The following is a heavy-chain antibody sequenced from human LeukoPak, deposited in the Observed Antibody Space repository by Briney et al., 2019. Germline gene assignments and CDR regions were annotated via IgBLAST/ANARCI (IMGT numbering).Heavy chain of an antibody. J-gene: IGHJ4*02. D-gene: IGHD2-15*01. CDR1: GYTFTSYD. V-gene: IGHV1-8*01. CDR2: MNPNSGNT. Sequence: ASVKVSCKASGYTFTSYDINWVRQATGQGLEWMGWMNPNSGNTGYAQKFQGRVTMTRNTSINTAYMELSSLRSEDTAVYYCARTYPRGYCSGGSCSATFDYWGQGTLVTVSS. CDR3: ARTYPRGYCSGGSCSATFDY.